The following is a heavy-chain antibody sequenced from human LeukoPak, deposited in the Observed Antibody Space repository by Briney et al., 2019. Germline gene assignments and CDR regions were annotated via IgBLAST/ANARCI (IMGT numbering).Heavy chain of an antibody. CDR3: ARALLVRNGYNYSPNYFDY. V-gene: IGHV3-53*01. CDR1: GLTVNSNY. Sequence: SGGSLRLSCAASGLTVNSNYMNWVRQAPGKGLQWVSVIYSGGTTYYADSVKGRLTISRDNSKNTLYLQMNSLRAEDTAVYYCARALLVRNGYNYSPNYFDYWGQGTLVTVSS. D-gene: IGHD5-24*01. J-gene: IGHJ4*02. CDR2: IYSGGTT.